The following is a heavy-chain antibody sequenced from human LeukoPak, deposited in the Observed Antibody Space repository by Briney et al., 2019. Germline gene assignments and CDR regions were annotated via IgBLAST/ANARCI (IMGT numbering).Heavy chain of an antibody. CDR3: ARDGGDHDYETETCDY. J-gene: IGHJ4*02. D-gene: IGHD4-17*01. CDR1: GGSISSSSYY. V-gene: IGHV4-39*02. Sequence: SESLSLTCTVSGGSISSSSYYWGWIRRPPGKGLEWIGSIYYSGSTYYNPSLKSRVTISVDTSKNQFSLKLSSVTAADTAVYYCARDGGDHDYETETCDYWGQGTLVTVSS. CDR2: IYYSGST.